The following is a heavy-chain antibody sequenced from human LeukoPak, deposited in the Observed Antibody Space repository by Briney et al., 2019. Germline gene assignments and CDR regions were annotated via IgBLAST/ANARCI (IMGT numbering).Heavy chain of an antibody. Sequence: SETLSLTCTVSGDSISSSSYYWGWLRQPPGKGLEWIGSIYYSGSTYYNPSLKSRVTISVDTSKNQFSLKLSSVTAADTAVYFCARVWIRDYMDVWGKGTTVSVSS. CDR1: GDSISSSSYY. V-gene: IGHV4-39*01. J-gene: IGHJ6*03. D-gene: IGHD1-1*01. CDR2: IYYSGST. CDR3: ARVWIRDYMDV.